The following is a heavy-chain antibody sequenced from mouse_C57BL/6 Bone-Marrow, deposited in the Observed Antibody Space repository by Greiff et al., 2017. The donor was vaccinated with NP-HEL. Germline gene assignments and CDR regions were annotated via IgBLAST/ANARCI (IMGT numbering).Heavy chain of an antibody. J-gene: IGHJ3*01. CDR1: GYTFTSYW. CDR3: AREGTTVVARGGFAY. CDR2: INPSSGYT. V-gene: IGHV1-7*01. Sequence: QVQLQQSGAELAKPGASVKLSCKASGYTFTSYWMHWVKQRPGQGLEWIGYINPSSGYTKYTQKFKDKATFTADKSSSTSYMQLSRLTYEDSAVYYSAREGTTVVARGGFAYWGQGTLVTVSA. D-gene: IGHD1-1*01.